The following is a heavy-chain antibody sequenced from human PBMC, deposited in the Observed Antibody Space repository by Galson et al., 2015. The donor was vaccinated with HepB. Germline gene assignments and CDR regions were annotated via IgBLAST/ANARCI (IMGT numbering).Heavy chain of an antibody. J-gene: IGHJ4*02. CDR1: GYTLTELS. CDR3: TTIGRTVRGVIIDY. CDR2: FDPEDGET. Sequence: SVKVSCKVSGYTLTELSMHWVRQAPGKGLEWMGGFDPEDGETIYAQKFQGRVTMTEDTSTDTAYMELSSLRSEDTAVYYCTTIGRTVRGVIIDYWGQGTLVTVSS. D-gene: IGHD3-10*01. V-gene: IGHV1-24*01.